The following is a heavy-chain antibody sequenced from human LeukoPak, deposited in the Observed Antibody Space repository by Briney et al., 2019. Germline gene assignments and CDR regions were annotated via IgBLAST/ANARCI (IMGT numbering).Heavy chain of an antibody. V-gene: IGHV4-38-2*01. CDR1: SYSISSGYS. J-gene: IGHJ3*01. Sequence: PSETLSLTCAVSSYSISSGYSWGWIRQPPGKGLEWIGNIYVSGSTYYNLSLKSRVTTSIDMSKNLFSLKLISVTAADTAVYRCAKTDYGDHGGFNSWGQGTMVTVSS. CDR3: AKTDYGDHGGFNS. D-gene: IGHD4-17*01. CDR2: IYVSGST.